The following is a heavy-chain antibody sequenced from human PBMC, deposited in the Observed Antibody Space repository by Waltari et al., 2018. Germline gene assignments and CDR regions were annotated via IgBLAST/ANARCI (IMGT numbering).Heavy chain of an antibody. V-gene: IGHV1-2*02. Sequence: QVQLAQSGAEVRKPGASVQVSCKTSGYTVTGYFVHCVRQAPGQGLEGSGCVNPNRGCTNEAQRFQGRVTMTRDTSLSTIYMELSRLTFDDTALYFCASGLYATRYYADYWGQGTQVTVSS. CDR1: GYTVTGYF. CDR3: ASGLYATRYYADY. D-gene: IGHD3-3*01. CDR2: VNPNRGCT. J-gene: IGHJ4*02.